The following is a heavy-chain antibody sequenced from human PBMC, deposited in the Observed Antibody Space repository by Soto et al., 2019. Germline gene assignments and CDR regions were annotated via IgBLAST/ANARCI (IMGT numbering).Heavy chain of an antibody. J-gene: IGHJ4*02. CDR1: GGSISSGGYS. Sequence: QLQLQESGSGLVKPSQTLSLTCAVSGGSISSGGYSWSWIRQPPGKGLEWIGYIYHSGSTYYNPSLKSRITISVDSAKNQFSLKLSSVTAADTAVYYYARGGRAADFDYWGQGTLVTVSS. D-gene: IGHD6-13*01. CDR3: ARGGRAADFDY. V-gene: IGHV4-30-2*01. CDR2: IYHSGST.